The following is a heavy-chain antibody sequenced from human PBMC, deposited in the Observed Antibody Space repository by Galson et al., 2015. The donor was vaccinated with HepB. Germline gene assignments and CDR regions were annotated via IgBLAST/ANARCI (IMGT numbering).Heavy chain of an antibody. CDR2: IYYSGST. D-gene: IGHD2-15*01. V-gene: IGHV4-59*02. CDR3: SRDQDLMGGAFDI. CDR1: GGSVSTYY. Sequence: ETLSLTCTVSGGSVSTYYWSWIRQPPGKGLEWIGYIYYSGSTKYNPSLKSRVTISVDTSKNQFSLRLNSVTAADTAVYYCSRDQDLMGGAFDIWSQGTMVTVSS. J-gene: IGHJ3*02.